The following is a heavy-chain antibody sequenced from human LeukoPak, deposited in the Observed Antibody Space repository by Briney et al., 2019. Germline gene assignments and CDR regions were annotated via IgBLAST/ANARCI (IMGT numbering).Heavy chain of an antibody. J-gene: IGHJ4*02. V-gene: IGHV1-69*01. CDR3: ARDVRGGYCSSTSCRGGGFDY. D-gene: IGHD2-2*03. CDR2: IIPIFGTA. Sequence: GASVKVSCKASGGTFSSYAISWVRQAPGQGLEWMGGIIPIFGTANYAQKFQGRVTITADESTSTAYMELSSLRSEDTAVYYCARDVRGGYCSSTSCRGGGFDYWGQGTLVTVSS. CDR1: GGTFSSYA.